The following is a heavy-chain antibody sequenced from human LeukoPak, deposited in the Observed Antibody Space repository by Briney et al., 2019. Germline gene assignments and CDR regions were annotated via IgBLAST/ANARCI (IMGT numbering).Heavy chain of an antibody. CDR1: GGSVRTYY. CDR3: ARDRFGMDV. V-gene: IGHV4-4*07. CDR2: IYTSGST. Sequence: PSQTLSLTCTVSGGSVRTYYWSWIRQPAGKEPEWIGRIYTSGSTKYNPSLKSRVTMSVDTSKNQFSLNLTSVTAADTAVYYCARDRFGMDVWGPGTTVAVSS. J-gene: IGHJ6*02.